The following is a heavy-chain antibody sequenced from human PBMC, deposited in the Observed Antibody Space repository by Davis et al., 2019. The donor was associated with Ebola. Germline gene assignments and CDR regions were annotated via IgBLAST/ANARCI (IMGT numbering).Heavy chain of an antibody. CDR1: GYSFTSYW. D-gene: IGHD4-23*01. V-gene: IGHV5-51*01. CDR3: ARPLRGGNPFYYYYYGMDV. Sequence: GESLKISCKGSGYSFTSYWIGWVRQMPGKGLEWMGIIYPGDSDTRYSPSFQGQVTISADKSISTAYLQWSSLKASDTAMYYCARPLRGGNPFYYYYYGMDVWGQGTTVTVSS. CDR2: IYPGDSDT. J-gene: IGHJ6*02.